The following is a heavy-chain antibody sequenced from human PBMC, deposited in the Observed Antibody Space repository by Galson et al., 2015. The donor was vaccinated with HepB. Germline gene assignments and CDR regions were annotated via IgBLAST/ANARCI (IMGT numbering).Heavy chain of an antibody. CDR3: GKAQLQQQPKGY. V-gene: IGHV3-23*01. CDR1: GFTFSSYA. Sequence: SLRLSCAASGFTFSSYAMSWVRQAPGKGLEWVSAISGSGGSTYYADSVKGRFTISRDNSKNTLYLQMNSLRAEDTAVYYCGKAQLQQQPKGYWGQGTLVTVSS. CDR2: ISGSGGST. D-gene: IGHD6-13*01. J-gene: IGHJ4*02.